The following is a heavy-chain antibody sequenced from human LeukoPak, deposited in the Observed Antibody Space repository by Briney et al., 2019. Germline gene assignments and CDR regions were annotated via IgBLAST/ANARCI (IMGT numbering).Heavy chain of an antibody. Sequence: ASVKVSCKASGYTFTSYGISWVRQAPGQGLEWMGWISAYNGNTNYAQKLQGRVTMTTDTSTSTAYMELRSLRSDDTAVYYCARTTVDYYDSSGYYSYWGLGTLVTVSS. CDR3: ARTTVDYYDSSGYYSY. V-gene: IGHV1-18*01. J-gene: IGHJ4*02. CDR1: GYTFTSYG. D-gene: IGHD3-22*01. CDR2: ISAYNGNT.